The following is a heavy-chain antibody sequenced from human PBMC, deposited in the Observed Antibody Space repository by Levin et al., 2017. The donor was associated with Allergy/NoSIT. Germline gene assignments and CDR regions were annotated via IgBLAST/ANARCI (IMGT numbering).Heavy chain of an antibody. V-gene: IGHV1-69*13. J-gene: IGHJ5*02. CDR3: ARDPRAAAGNWFDP. D-gene: IGHD6-13*01. CDR1: GGTFRTYG. CDR2: IIPIFGTV. Sequence: SVKVSCKASGGTFRTYGTSWVRQAPGQGLEWMGVIIPIFGTVNYAQKFQDRVTITADESTSTVYMELSSLRSEDTAIYYCARDPRAAAGNWFDPWGQGTLVTVAS.